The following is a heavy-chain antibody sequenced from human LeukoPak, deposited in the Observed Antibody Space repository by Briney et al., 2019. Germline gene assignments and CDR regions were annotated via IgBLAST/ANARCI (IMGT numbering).Heavy chain of an antibody. V-gene: IGHV4-39*07. CDR2: IYYSGST. J-gene: IGHJ5*02. CDR3: ARVNQRWFDP. D-gene: IGHD6-25*01. CDR1: GGSISSSSYY. Sequence: PSETLSLTCTVSGGSISSSSYYWGWIRQPPGKGLEWIGSIYYSGSTYYNPSLKSRVTISVDTSKNQFSLKLSSVTAADTAVYYCARVNQRWFDPWGQGTLVTVSS.